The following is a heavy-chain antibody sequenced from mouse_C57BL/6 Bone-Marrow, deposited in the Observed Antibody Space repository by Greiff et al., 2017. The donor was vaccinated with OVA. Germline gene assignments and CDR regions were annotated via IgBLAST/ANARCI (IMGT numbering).Heavy chain of an antibody. V-gene: IGHV1-63*01. Sequence: VQLQQSGAELVRPGTSVKMSCKASGYTFTNYWIGWAKQRPGHGLEWIGDIYPGGGYTNYNEKFKGKATLTADKSSSTAYMQFSSLTSEDSAIYYCARRGLYYCDYWGQGTTLTVSS. J-gene: IGHJ2*01. CDR1: GYTFTNYW. CDR3: ARRGLYYCDY. CDR2: IYPGGGYT.